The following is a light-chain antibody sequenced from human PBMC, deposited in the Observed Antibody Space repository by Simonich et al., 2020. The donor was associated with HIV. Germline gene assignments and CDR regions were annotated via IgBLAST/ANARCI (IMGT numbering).Light chain of an antibody. Sequence: EIVMMQSPATLSVSPGERATLSCRASQSVSSNLVWYQQKLGQAPRLLIYGASTRATGIPARFSGSGSGTEFTLTISSMQSEDFAVYYCQQRSNTYTFGQGTKLEIK. CDR1: QSVSSN. V-gene: IGKV3-15*01. J-gene: IGKJ2*01. CDR3: QQRSNTYT. CDR2: GAS.